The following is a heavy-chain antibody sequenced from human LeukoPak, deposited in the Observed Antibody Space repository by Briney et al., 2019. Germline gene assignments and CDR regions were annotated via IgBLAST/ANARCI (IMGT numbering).Heavy chain of an antibody. D-gene: IGHD1-26*01. CDR2: ISGSGGST. J-gene: IGHJ4*02. Sequence: HPGGSLRLSCAASGFTFSSYAMSWVRQAPGKGLEWVSAISGSGGSTYYADSVKGRFTISRDNSKNTLYLQMNSLRAEDTAVYYCAREPRIVGATDFDYWGQGTLVTVSS. V-gene: IGHV3-23*01. CDR1: GFTFSSYA. CDR3: AREPRIVGATDFDY.